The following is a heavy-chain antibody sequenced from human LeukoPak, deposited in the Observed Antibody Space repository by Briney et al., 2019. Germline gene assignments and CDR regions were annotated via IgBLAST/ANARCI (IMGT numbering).Heavy chain of an antibody. CDR1: GFTVSSDY. J-gene: IGHJ6*02. D-gene: IGHD3-3*01. CDR2: ISSGGST. Sequence: GGSLRLSCAASGFTVSSDYMGWVRQAPEKGLEWVSLISSGGSTYYADSLKGRFTISRDNSKNTLYLQMNSLRAEDTAVYYCARDRSPYYDFWSGYSGYGMDVWGQGTTVTVSS. CDR3: ARDRSPYYDFWSGYSGYGMDV. V-gene: IGHV3-66*01.